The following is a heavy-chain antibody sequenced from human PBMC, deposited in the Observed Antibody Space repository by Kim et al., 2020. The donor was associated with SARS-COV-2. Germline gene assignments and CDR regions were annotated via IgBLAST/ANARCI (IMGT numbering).Heavy chain of an antibody. V-gene: IGHV3-74*01. CDR2: INSDGSST. CDR1: GFTFSSYW. D-gene: IGHD3-10*01. J-gene: IGHJ6*02. CDR3: ARDMPVWFGELYPVYYYCYYGMDV. Sequence: GGSLRLSCAASGFTFSSYWMHWVRQAPGKGLVWVSRINSDGSSTSYADSVKGRFTISRDNAKNTLYLQMNSLRAEDTAVYYCARDMPVWFGELYPVYYYCYYGMDVWGQGTTVTVSS.